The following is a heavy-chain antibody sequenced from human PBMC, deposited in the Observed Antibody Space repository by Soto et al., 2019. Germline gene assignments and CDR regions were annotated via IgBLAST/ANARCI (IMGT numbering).Heavy chain of an antibody. J-gene: IGHJ6*02. Sequence: XESLRLSCAASGFTFTIYAIHWVRQAPGKGLEWVAVMSYDGSNKYYADSVKGRFTISRDTSENTLHLQMNSLRTEDTAVYYCARSGVAMYYHYFYGMDVWGQGTTVTVSS. CDR2: MSYDGSNK. CDR3: ARSGVAMYYHYFYGMDV. D-gene: IGHD2-21*01. V-gene: IGHV3-30-3*01. CDR1: GFTFTIYA.